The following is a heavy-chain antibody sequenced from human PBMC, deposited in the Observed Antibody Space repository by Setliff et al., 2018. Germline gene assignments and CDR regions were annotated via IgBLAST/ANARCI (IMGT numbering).Heavy chain of an antibody. CDR2: IYYSGNT. V-gene: IGHV4-59*11. CDR1: GGSIDSHY. CDR3: ARGHYYDSSGYYFSRPDDY. D-gene: IGHD3-22*01. J-gene: IGHJ4*02. Sequence: SETLSLTCSVSGGSIDSHYWSWIRQPPGKGLEWIGSIYYSGNTDYNPSLKSRVTISIDTSKNQFSLKLSSVTAADTAVYYCARGHYYDSSGYYFSRPDDYWGQGTLVTVSS.